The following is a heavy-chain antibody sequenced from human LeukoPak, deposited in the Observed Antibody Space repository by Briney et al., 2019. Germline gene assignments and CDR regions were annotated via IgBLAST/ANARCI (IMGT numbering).Heavy chain of an antibody. CDR1: GFTFSSYG. D-gene: IGHD2-15*01. V-gene: IGHV3-21*05. J-gene: IGHJ6*03. Sequence: GGSLRLSCAASGFTFSSYGMTWVRQAPGKGLEWVSYISSTSSYMYYADSMKGRFTISRDNAKNSLYLQMNSLRAEDTAVYYCARGYCSDASCSIYYYYYMDVWGKGTSVTVSS. CDR2: ISSTSSYM. CDR3: ARGYCSDASCSIYYYYYMDV.